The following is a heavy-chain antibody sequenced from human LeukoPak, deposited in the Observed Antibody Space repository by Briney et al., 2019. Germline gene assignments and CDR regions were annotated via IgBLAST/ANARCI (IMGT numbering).Heavy chain of an antibody. Sequence: ASVKVSCKASGYTFTSYGISWVRQAPGQGLEWMGWISAYNGNTNYAQKLQGRVTMTTGTSTSTAYMELRSLRSDDTAVYYCARDLSFARPTSSIVGATDYWGQGTLVTVSS. CDR3: ARDLSFARPTSSIVGATDY. V-gene: IGHV1-18*01. CDR2: ISAYNGNT. D-gene: IGHD1-26*01. J-gene: IGHJ4*02. CDR1: GYTFTSYG.